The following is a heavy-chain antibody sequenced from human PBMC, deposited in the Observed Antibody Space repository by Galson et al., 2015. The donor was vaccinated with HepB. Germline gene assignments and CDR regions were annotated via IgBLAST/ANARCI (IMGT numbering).Heavy chain of an antibody. CDR3: ARGGRDCTNGVCYTGSYWYFDL. V-gene: IGHV1-8*01. D-gene: IGHD2-8*01. CDR1: GYTFTSYD. J-gene: IGHJ2*01. Sequence: SVKVSCKASGYTFTSYDINWVRQATGQGLEWMGWMNPNSGNTGYAQKFQGRVTMTRNTSISTAYMELSSLRSEDTAVYYCARGGRDCTNGVCYTGSYWYFDLWGRGTLVTVSS. CDR2: MNPNSGNT.